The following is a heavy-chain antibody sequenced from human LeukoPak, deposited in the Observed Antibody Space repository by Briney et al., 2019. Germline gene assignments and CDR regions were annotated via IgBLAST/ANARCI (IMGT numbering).Heavy chain of an antibody. CDR2: IGTAGDT. V-gene: IGHV3-13*01. D-gene: IGHD3-10*01. Sequence: QPGGSLRLSCAASGFTFSSYDMHWVRQATGKGLEWVSAIGTAGDTYYPGSVKDRFTISRENAKNSLYLQMNSLRAGDTAVYYCARGGVTMVRGVLNPTFDYWGQGTLVTVSS. CDR3: ARGGVTMVRGVLNPTFDY. CDR1: GFTFSSYD. J-gene: IGHJ4*02.